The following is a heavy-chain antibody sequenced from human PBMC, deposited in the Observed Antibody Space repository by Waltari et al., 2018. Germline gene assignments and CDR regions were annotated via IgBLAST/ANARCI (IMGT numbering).Heavy chain of an antibody. Sequence: QVQLVQSGAEVKKPGASVKVSCKASGYSFSNYAMHWVRQAPGQRLEWMGWIDPGNGNTKYSQEFQGRVTITRDTSATTAYMELSSLGSEDMAVYYCAREPLGGDDAFDIWGQGTKVTVSS. CDR3: AREPLGGDDAFDI. J-gene: IGHJ3*02. D-gene: IGHD2-21*02. CDR1: GYSFSNYA. CDR2: IDPGNGNT. V-gene: IGHV1-3*03.